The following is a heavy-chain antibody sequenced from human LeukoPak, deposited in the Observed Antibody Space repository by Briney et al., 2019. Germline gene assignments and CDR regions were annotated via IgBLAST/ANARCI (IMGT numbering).Heavy chain of an antibody. CDR3: ARDQIAAAGSFDY. V-gene: IGHV1-46*01. CDR2: INPSGGST. Sequence: GASVKVSCKASGYTFTSYYMHWVRQAPGQGLEWTGIINPSGGSTSYAQKFQGRVTMTRDMSTSTVYMELRSLRSEDTAVYYCARDQIAAAGSFDYWGQGTLVTVSS. J-gene: IGHJ4*02. D-gene: IGHD6-13*01. CDR1: GYTFTSYY.